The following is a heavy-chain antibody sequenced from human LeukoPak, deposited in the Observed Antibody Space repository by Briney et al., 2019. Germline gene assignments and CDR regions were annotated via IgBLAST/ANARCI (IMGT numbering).Heavy chain of an antibody. CDR3: ATEQWLGGYDAFDI. D-gene: IGHD6-19*01. J-gene: IGHJ3*02. CDR1: GYTFTSYG. Sequence: GASVKVSCKASGYTFTSYGISWVRQAPGQGLEWMGWISAYNGNTNYAQKLQGRVTMTTDTSTSTAYMELRSLRSDDTAVYYCATEQWLGGYDAFDIWGQGTMVTVSS. V-gene: IGHV1-18*01. CDR2: ISAYNGNT.